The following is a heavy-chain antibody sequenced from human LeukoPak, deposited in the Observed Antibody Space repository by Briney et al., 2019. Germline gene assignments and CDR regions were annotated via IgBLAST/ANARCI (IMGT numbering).Heavy chain of an antibody. Sequence: PGGSLRLSCAASGFTFSSYSMNWFRQAPGKGLEWVSYISSSSSTIYYADSVKGRFTISRDNAKNSLYLQMNSLRAEDTAVYYCARELRMGGCVWGKGTTVTVSS. D-gene: IGHD1-26*01. CDR3: ARELRMGGCV. J-gene: IGHJ6*04. CDR2: ISSSSSTI. CDR1: GFTFSSYS. V-gene: IGHV3-48*01.